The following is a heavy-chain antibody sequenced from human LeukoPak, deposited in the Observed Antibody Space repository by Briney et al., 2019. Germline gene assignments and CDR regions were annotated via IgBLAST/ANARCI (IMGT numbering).Heavy chain of an antibody. Sequence: SGTLSLTCAVSGGSISSSNWWSWVRQPPGKGLEWIGEIYHSGSTNYNPSLKSRVTISVDKSKNQFSLKLSSVTAADTAVYYCARDMVFAGYLTGYYRGYYYYYMDVWGKGTTVTVSS. V-gene: IGHV4-4*02. CDR3: ARDMVFAGYLTGYYRGYYYYYMDV. J-gene: IGHJ6*03. CDR2: IYHSGST. D-gene: IGHD3-9*01. CDR1: GGSISSSNW.